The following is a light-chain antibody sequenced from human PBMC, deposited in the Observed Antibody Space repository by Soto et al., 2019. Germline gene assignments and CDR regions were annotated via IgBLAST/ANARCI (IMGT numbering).Light chain of an antibody. CDR1: QDVTTN. J-gene: IGKJ5*01. CDR3: QQYNNWPFS. Sequence: MTQFPTILAAPPVEGVSASSXAPQDVTTNFDWYEQKXGQAPRXXXYDISSRATGVPARFRGSGSGTEFTLSISGLPSEDFAVYFCQQYNNWPFSFGQGTRLEIK. V-gene: IGKV3-15*01. CDR2: DIS.